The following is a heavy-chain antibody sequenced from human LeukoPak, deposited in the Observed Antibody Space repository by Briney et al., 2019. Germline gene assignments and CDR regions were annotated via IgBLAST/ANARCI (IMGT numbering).Heavy chain of an antibody. CDR3: AKARSTYYYDMIPFDY. CDR2: ISWNSGSL. CDR1: GFTFDDYA. V-gene: IGHV3-9*01. D-gene: IGHD3-22*01. J-gene: IGHJ4*02. Sequence: GRSLRLSCAASGFTFDDYAMHWVRQAPGKGLEWVSGISWNSGSLGYADSVEGRFTVSRDNAKNSLHLQMNSLRAEDTALYYCAKARSTYYYDMIPFDYWGQGTLVTVSS.